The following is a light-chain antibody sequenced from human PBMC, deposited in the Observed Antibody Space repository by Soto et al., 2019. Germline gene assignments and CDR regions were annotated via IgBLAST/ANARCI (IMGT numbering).Light chain of an antibody. J-gene: IGKJ5*01. Sequence: IQLTQSPSSLSASVGDRVTITCRASQDIAIYLAWYQQKPGEAPKLLIYDASQLETGVPSRFSGSGSGTDFTFTINNLQPEDIGTYYCQHYNGFPITFGQGTRLEIK. CDR2: DAS. V-gene: IGKV1-33*01. CDR3: QHYNGFPIT. CDR1: QDIAIY.